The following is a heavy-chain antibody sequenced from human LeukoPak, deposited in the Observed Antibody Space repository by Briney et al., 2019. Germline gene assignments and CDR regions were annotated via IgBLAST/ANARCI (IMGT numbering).Heavy chain of an antibody. J-gene: IGHJ4*02. Sequence: SETLSLTGTVSGGSISSYYWSWIRQPPGKGLEWIGYIYYSGSTNYNPSLKSRVTISVDTSKNQFSLKLSSVTAADTAVYYCARHADYYYGSGSYYPIDYWGQGTLVTVSS. V-gene: IGHV4-59*08. CDR1: GGSISSYY. D-gene: IGHD3-10*01. CDR3: ARHADYYYGSGSYYPIDY. CDR2: IYYSGST.